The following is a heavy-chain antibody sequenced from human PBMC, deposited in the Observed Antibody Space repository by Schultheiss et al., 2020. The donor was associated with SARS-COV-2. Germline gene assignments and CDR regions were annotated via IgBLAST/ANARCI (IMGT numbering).Heavy chain of an antibody. Sequence: GGSLRLSCAASGFTFSDYYMSWIRQAPGKGLDWVSYISSSGSTIYYADSVKGRFTISRDNAKNSLYLQMNSLRAEDTAVYYCARDKWAVAGTWYYYYGMDVWGQGTTVTVSS. CDR1: GFTFSDYY. CDR3: ARDKWAVAGTWYYYYGMDV. V-gene: IGHV3-11*01. D-gene: IGHD6-19*01. CDR2: ISSSGSTI. J-gene: IGHJ6*02.